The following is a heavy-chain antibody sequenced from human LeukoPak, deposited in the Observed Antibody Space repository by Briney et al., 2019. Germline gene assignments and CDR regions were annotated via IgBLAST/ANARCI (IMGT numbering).Heavy chain of an antibody. V-gene: IGHV1-2*02. J-gene: IGHJ4*02. D-gene: IGHD1-26*01. Sequence: GASVKVSCKXSGYTFTGYYMHWARQAPGQGLEWMGWINPNSGGTNYAQKFQGRVTMTRDTSISTAYMELSRLRSDDTAVYYCARAVGATGTSDYWGQGTLVTVSS. CDR2: INPNSGGT. CDR1: GYTFTGYY. CDR3: ARAVGATGTSDY.